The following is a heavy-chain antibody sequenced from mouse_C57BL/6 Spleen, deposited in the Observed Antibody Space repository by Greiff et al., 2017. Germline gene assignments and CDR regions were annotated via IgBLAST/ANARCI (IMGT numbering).Heavy chain of an antibody. CDR3: ARTYYYGSSSYYFDY. V-gene: IGHV14-3*01. D-gene: IGHD1-1*01. CDR1: GFNIKNTY. Sequence: VQLQQSVAELVRPGASVKLSCTASGFNIKNTYMHWVKQRPEQGLEWIGRIDPANGNTKYAPKFQGKATITADTSSNTAYLQLSSLTSEDTAIYYCARTYYYGSSSYYFDYWGQCTTLTVSS. CDR2: IDPANGNT. J-gene: IGHJ2*01.